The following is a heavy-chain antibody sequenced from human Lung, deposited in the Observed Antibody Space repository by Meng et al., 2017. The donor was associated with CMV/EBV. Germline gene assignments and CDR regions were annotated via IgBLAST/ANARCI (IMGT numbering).Heavy chain of an antibody. CDR1: GFTFGDYP. CDR3: ARGEFRSSSSLYY. Sequence: GGSLRLSCTGSGFTFGDYPMTWVRQAPGKGLEWIGFIRNKGYGGTTEYAASVKGRFTISRDDSRSIAYLQMNSLKIEDTAVYFCARGEFRSSSSLYYWGQGTLVTGSS. J-gene: IGHJ4*02. V-gene: IGHV3-49*04. CDR2: IRNKGYGGTT. D-gene: IGHD6-6*01.